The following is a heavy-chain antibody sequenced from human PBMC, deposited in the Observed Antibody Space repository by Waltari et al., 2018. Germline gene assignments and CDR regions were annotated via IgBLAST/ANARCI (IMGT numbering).Heavy chain of an antibody. J-gene: IGHJ4*02. Sequence: QVQLVQSGAEVKKPGSSVKVSCKASGGTFSSYAISWVRQAPGQGLEWMGRISPIFGTANYAQKFQGRVTITADKSTSTAYMELSSLRSEDTAVYYCAREVHIAAAGSNDYWGQGTLVTVSS. V-gene: IGHV1-69*08. CDR2: ISPIFGTA. CDR1: GGTFSSYA. D-gene: IGHD6-13*01. CDR3: AREVHIAAAGSNDY.